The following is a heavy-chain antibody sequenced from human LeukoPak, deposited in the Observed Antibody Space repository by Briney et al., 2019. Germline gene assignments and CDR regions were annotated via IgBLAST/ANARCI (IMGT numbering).Heavy chain of an antibody. V-gene: IGHV4-31*03. D-gene: IGHD3-22*01. CDR3: ARVDPMIVVGGAFDI. Sequence: PSETLSLTCTVSGGSITSDIFYWNWIRQHPGKGLEWIGSIHNSRGTSYNPSLESRLTISLDTSENQFFLKMSSVTAADTAMYYCARVDPMIVVGGAFDIWGQGTMVTVSS. CDR2: IHNSRGT. CDR1: GGSITSDIFY. J-gene: IGHJ3*02.